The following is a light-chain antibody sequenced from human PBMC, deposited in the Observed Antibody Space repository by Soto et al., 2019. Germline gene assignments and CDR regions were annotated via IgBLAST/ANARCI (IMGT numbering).Light chain of an antibody. CDR2: EVT. CDR3: SSYAGDTVV. Sequence: QSALTQPPSASGSPGQSVTISCTGTSGDVGVYNYVSWYQQQPGKAPKLMIFEVTKRPSGVPDRFSGSKSGSTASLTVSGLQAEDEADYFCSSYAGDTVVFGGGTKVTVL. J-gene: IGLJ2*01. CDR1: SGDVGVYNY. V-gene: IGLV2-8*01.